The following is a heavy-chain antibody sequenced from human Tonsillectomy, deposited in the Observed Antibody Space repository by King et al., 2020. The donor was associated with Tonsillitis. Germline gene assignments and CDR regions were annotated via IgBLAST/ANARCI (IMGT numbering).Heavy chain of an antibody. J-gene: IGHJ5*02. CDR2: IYYSGST. CDR3: ARDGAERYGLFDP. V-gene: IGHV4-30-4*07. D-gene: IGHD5-24*01. CDR1: GGSISSGGYS. Sequence: QLQESGPGLVKPSQTLSLTCAVSGGSISSGGYSWSWIRQPPGKGLEWIGYIYYSGSTRYNPYLQSRVIMSLDKSKNQFSLKLYSVTAADTAVYYCARDGAERYGLFDPWGQGTLVTV.